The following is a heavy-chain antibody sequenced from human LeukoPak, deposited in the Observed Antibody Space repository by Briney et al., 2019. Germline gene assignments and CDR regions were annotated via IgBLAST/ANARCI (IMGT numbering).Heavy chain of an antibody. V-gene: IGHV5-51*01. J-gene: IGHJ4*02. Sequence: GESLKISCKASGYRFTNYWIGWVRQMPGKGLEWMGIIYPGDSDTRYGPSFEGQVTVSADKSISTAYLQWSSLEASDTAMYYCARSGTYSSSWPEYWGQGTLVTVSS. CDR3: ARSGTYSSSWPEY. D-gene: IGHD6-13*01. CDR2: IYPGDSDT. CDR1: GYRFTNYW.